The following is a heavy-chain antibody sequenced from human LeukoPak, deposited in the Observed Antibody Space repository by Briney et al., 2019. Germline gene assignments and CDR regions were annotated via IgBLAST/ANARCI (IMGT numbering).Heavy chain of an antibody. CDR2: ISAHNGNT. J-gene: IGHJ5*02. D-gene: IGHD1-20*01. Sequence: ASVKVSCTASGYTFTSYGISWVRQAPGQGLEWMGWISAHNGNTNYAQKLQGRVTMTTDTSTSTAYMELRSLRSDDTAVYYCAREGTRITGTTRLWFDPWGQGTLVTVSS. CDR3: AREGTRITGTTRLWFDP. V-gene: IGHV1-18*01. CDR1: GYTFTSYG.